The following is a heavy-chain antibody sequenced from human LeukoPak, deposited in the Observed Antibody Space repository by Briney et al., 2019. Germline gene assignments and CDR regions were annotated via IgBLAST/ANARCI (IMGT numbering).Heavy chain of an antibody. Sequence: SETLSLTCTVSGYSISSDSYWGWIRQPPGKGLEWIGNIYHSGSTNYNPSLKSRVTISVDKSKNQFSLKLSSVTAADTAVYYCAKYSSSWKFDYWGQGTLVTVSS. CDR1: GYSISSDSY. V-gene: IGHV4-38-2*02. D-gene: IGHD6-13*01. J-gene: IGHJ4*02. CDR2: IYHSGST. CDR3: AKYSSSWKFDY.